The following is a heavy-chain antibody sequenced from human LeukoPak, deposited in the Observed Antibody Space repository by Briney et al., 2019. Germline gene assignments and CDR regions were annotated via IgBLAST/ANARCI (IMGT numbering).Heavy chain of an antibody. V-gene: IGHV5-51*01. D-gene: IGHD6-13*01. CDR2: IYPGDSDT. Sequence: GESLKISCKGSGYSFTSYWIGWVRQMPGKGLEWMGIIYPGDSDTRYSPSFQGQVTISADKSISTAYPQWSSLKSSDTAMYYCARRTLTAAGTDCFDPWGQGTLVTVSS. CDR1: GYSFTSYW. CDR3: ARRTLTAAGTDCFDP. J-gene: IGHJ5*02.